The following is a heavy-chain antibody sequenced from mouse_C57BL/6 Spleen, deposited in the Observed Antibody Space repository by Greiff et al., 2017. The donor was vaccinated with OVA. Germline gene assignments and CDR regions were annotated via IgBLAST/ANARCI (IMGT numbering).Heavy chain of an antibody. J-gene: IGHJ4*01. CDR1: GYTFTSYW. CDR3: ATPYDYDDAMDY. CDR2: INPSSGYT. D-gene: IGHD2-4*01. Sequence: VHLVESGAELAKPGASVKLSCKASGYTFTSYWMHWVKQRPGQGLEWIGYINPSSGYTKYNQKFKDKATLTADKSSSTAYMQLSILTYEDSAVYYCATPYDYDDAMDYWGQRTSVTVSS. V-gene: IGHV1-7*01.